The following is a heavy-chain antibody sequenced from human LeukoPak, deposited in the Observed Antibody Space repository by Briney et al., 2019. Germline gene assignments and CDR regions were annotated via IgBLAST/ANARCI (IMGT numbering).Heavy chain of an antibody. V-gene: IGHV3-21*01. CDR2: ITRSSYI. J-gene: IGHJ3*01. Sequence: GGSLRLSCAASGFTFSTYSMNWVRQAPGRGLEWVSSITRSSYIYYADSVKGRFTISRDNAKNSLYLQMNSLRAEDTAVYYCARGRLDAFDVWGQGTMVTVSS. D-gene: IGHD2-15*01. CDR1: GFTFSTYS. CDR3: ARGRLDAFDV.